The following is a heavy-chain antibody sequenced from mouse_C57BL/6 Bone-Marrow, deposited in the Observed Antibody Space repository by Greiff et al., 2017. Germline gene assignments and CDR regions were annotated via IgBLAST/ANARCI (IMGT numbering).Heavy chain of an antibody. CDR1: GYAFTNYL. CDR3: ASQGGNYVRFDY. Sequence: VKLQQSGAELVRPGTSVKVSCKASGYAFTNYLIEWVKQRPGQGLEWIGVINPGSGGTNYNEKFKGKATLTADKSSSTAYMQLSSLTSEDSAVYFCASQGGNYVRFDYWGQGTTLTVSS. CDR2: INPGSGGT. V-gene: IGHV1-54*01. J-gene: IGHJ2*01. D-gene: IGHD2-1*01.